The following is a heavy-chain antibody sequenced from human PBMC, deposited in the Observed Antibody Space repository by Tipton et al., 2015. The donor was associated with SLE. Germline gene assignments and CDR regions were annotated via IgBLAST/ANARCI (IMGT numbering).Heavy chain of an antibody. CDR2: INHSGST. J-gene: IGHJ6*03. V-gene: IGHV4-34*01. CDR3: ARVRPPLSIFGVVKGTDYYYMDV. Sequence: AGLVKPSETLSLTCAVYGGSFSGYYWSWIRQPPGKGLEWIGEINHSGSTNYNPSLKSRVTKSVDTSKNQFSLKLSSVTAADTAVYYCARVRPPLSIFGVVKGTDYYYMDVWGKGTTVTVPS. D-gene: IGHD3-3*01. CDR1: GGSFSGYY.